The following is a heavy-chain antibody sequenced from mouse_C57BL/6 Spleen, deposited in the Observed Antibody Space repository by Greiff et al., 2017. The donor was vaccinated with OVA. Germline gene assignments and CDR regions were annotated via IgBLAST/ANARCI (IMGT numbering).Heavy chain of an antibody. CDR1: GYTFTSYW. J-gene: IGHJ3*01. D-gene: IGHD4-1*02. V-gene: IGHV1-50*01. CDR3: ASPTGGFAY. Sequence: QVQLQQPGAELVKPGASVKLSCKASGYTFTSYWMQWVKQRPGQGLEWIGEIDPSGSYTNYNKKFKGKATLTADTTASTAYMQLSSLTSEDSAVYYCASPTGGFAYWGQGTLVTVSA. CDR2: IDPSGSYT.